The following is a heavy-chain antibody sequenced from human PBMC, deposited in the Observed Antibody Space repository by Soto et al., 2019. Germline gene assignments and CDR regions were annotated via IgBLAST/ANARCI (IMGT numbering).Heavy chain of an antibody. Sequence: QGQLVPSGAALQRTGSSVKVCCKASLGTFSRSSIHWVRQTPGQGLELMGEIIPIFGTANYAQKCQDRVKLTADESTGTEYMGLRSLRSEDTAVSYGAGDGGRHSGGIDYWGQGTLVTVSS. CDR1: LGTFSRSS. D-gene: IGHD1-26*01. J-gene: IGHJ4*02. V-gene: IGHV1-69*01. CDR2: IIPIFGTA. CDR3: AGDGGRHSGGIDY.